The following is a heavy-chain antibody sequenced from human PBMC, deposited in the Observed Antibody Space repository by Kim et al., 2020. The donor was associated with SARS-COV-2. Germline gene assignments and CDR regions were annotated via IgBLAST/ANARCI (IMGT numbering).Heavy chain of an antibody. D-gene: IGHD3-9*01. J-gene: IGHJ6*03. CDR1: GFTFSSYD. Sequence: GGSLRLSCAASGFTFSSYDMHWVRQATGKGLEWVSAIGTAGDTYYPGSVKGRLTISCGNAKNSLYLQMNSRIAGDTTVYYCARGHFDWLFFYMDVLC. CDR2: IGTAGDT. CDR3: ARGHFDWLFFYMDV. V-gene: IGHV3-13*01.